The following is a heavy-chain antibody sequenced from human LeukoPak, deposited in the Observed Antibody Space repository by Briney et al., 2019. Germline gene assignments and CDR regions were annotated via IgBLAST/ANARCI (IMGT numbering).Heavy chain of an antibody. CDR2: MNPNSGNT. D-gene: IGHD4-23*01. CDR3: ARYMRETTVVMDDAFDI. J-gene: IGHJ3*02. Sequence: ASVKVSCKASGYTFTSYDINWVRQATGQGLEWMGWMNPNSGNTGYAQKFQGRVTMTRNTSISTAYMELSSLRSVDTAVYYCARYMRETTVVMDDAFDIWGQGTMVTVSS. CDR1: GYTFTSYD. V-gene: IGHV1-8*01.